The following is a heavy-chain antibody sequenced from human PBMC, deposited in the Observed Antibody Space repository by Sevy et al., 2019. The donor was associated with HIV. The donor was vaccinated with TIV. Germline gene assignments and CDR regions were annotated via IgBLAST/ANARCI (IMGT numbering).Heavy chain of an antibody. V-gene: IGHV1-18*01. CDR1: GYTFTTYG. J-gene: IGHJ5*02. CDR3: ARSTQVAGRNNWFDP. D-gene: IGHD6-19*01. Sequence: ASVKVSCKASGYTFTTYGITWVRQAPGQGLEWMGWISTYNSMRNSAQKLQDRVTMTTDTSTSTAYRELRSLTSDDPAVYYCARSTQVAGRNNWFDPWGQGTLVTVSS. CDR2: ISTYNSMR.